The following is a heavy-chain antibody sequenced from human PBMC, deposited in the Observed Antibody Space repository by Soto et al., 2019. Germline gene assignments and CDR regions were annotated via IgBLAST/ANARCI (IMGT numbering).Heavy chain of an antibody. D-gene: IGHD3-10*01. CDR1: GYTFTSYG. V-gene: IGHV1-18*01. CDR3: ARVQLLWFGDLLYYYDMDV. J-gene: IGHJ6*02. Sequence: ASVKVSCKASGYTFTSYGISWVRQAPGQGLEWMGWISAYNGNTNYAQKLQGRVTMTTDTSTSTAYMELRSLRSDDTAVYYCARVQLLWFGDLLYYYDMDVWGQGTTVTVS. CDR2: ISAYNGNT.